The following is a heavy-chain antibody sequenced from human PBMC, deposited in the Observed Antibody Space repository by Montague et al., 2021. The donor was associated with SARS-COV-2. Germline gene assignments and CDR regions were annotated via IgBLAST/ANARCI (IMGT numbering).Heavy chain of an antibody. CDR2: IYYSGST. V-gene: IGHV4-59*01. CDR1: GGSISSYY. J-gene: IGHJ2*01. CDR3: AGDRGRFWHFDL. D-gene: IGHD5-12*01. Sequence: SETLSLTCTVSGGSISSYYWNWIRQSPGKGLEWIGHIYYSGSTKYNPSFKSRVTMLVDTSKRQMSLRLNSVTAADTAVYYCAGDRGRFWHFDLWGRGTLVTVSS.